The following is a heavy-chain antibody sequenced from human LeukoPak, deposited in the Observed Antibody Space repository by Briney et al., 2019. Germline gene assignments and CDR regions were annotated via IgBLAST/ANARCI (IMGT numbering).Heavy chain of an antibody. V-gene: IGHV3-23*01. CDR2: ISDSGGRT. Sequence: GGSLRLSCAASGLTFSTYAMTWVRQAPGKGLEWVSAISDSGGRTYYADSVKGRFSISRDNSRNTVYLQMNSLRGEDAAVYYCAKEDGRYSGYAWGWGQGILVTVSS. CDR3: AKEDGRYSGYAWG. D-gene: IGHD5-12*01. CDR1: GLTFSTYA. J-gene: IGHJ4*02.